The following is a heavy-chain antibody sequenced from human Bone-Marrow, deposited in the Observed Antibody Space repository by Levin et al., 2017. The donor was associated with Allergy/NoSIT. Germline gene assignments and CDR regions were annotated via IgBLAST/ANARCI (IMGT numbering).Heavy chain of an antibody. CDR3: ARGVGELSYYFDY. V-gene: IGHV3-33*01. Sequence: PGGSLRLSCAASGFTFSSYGMHWVRQAPGKGLEWVAVIWYDGSNKYYADSVKGRFTISRDNSKNTLYLQMNSLRAEDTAVYYCARGVGELSYYFDYWGQGTLVTVSS. CDR2: IWYDGSNK. D-gene: IGHD3-16*02. CDR1: GFTFSSYG. J-gene: IGHJ4*02.